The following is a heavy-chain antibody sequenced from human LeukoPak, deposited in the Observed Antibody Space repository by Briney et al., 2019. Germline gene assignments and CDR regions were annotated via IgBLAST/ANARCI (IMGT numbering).Heavy chain of an antibody. V-gene: IGHV3-9*03. Sequence: PGGSLRLSCAASGFTFDEYTMHWVRQAPGKGLEWVSGISWKSGTIGYADSVKGRFTISRDNAKNSLYLQMNSLRVEDMASYYCVKARRDGYNSWGIFDYWGQGTLVTVSS. D-gene: IGHD5-24*01. CDR3: VKARRDGYNSWGIFDY. CDR2: ISWKSGTI. J-gene: IGHJ4*02. CDR1: GFTFDEYT.